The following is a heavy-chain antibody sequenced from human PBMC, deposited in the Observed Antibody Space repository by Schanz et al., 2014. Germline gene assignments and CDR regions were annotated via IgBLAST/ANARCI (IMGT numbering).Heavy chain of an antibody. V-gene: IGHV3-74*02. CDR3: ARGYSNIWSPMAY. D-gene: IGHD6-13*01. Sequence: VQLEESGGGVVQPGGSLRLSCAASGFTFSDSWMHWVRQAPGKGLVWVSRTSNDGSFTTFADSVKGRFTISRDNAKNTLYLQMNSLRAEDMAVYYCARGYSNIWSPMAYWGQGTLVAVSS. CDR1: GFTFSDSW. J-gene: IGHJ4*02. CDR2: TSNDGSFT.